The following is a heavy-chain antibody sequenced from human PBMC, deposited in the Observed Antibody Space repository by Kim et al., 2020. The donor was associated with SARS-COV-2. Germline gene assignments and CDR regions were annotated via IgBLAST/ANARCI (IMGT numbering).Heavy chain of an antibody. Sequence: SETLSLTCAVYGGSFSGYYWSWIRQPPGKGLEWIGEINHSGSTYYNPSLKSRVTISEDTSKSQFSLKLSSVTAADTAVYYCAIESGGQDCSSTSCHNDYWGQGTLVTVSS. V-gene: IGHV4-34*01. CDR1: GGSFSGYY. CDR3: AIESGGQDCSSTSCHNDY. J-gene: IGHJ4*02. CDR2: INHSGST. D-gene: IGHD2-2*01.